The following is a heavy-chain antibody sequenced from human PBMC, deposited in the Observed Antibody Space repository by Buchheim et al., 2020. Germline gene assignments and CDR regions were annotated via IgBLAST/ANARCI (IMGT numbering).Heavy chain of an antibody. CDR1: GYTFTGYY. J-gene: IGHJ4*02. CDR2: INPQSGGT. CDR3: ARNGYYDSSGYAY. V-gene: IGHV1-2*02. Sequence: QVQLVQSGAEVKKPGASVKVSCKASGYTFTGYYMHWVRQAPGQGLEWMGWINPQSGGTNYAQKFQGRVAMTRDPSISTASMELSRLRSDDTAVYYCARNGYYDSSGYAYWGQGTL. D-gene: IGHD3-22*01.